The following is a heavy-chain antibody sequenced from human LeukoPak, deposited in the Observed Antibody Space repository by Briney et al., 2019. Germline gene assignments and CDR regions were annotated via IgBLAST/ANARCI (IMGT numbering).Heavy chain of an antibody. CDR3: ARGLQWLAPRFDY. Sequence: SETLSLTCTVSGDSFTSGDYYWSWIRQHPGKGLEWIGYIYYDGRVHYNPSLKSRVTISVDTSKNQFSLKLSSVTAADTAVYYCARGLQWLAPRFDYWGQGTLVTVSS. V-gene: IGHV4-30-4*01. D-gene: IGHD6-19*01. J-gene: IGHJ4*02. CDR2: IYYDGRV. CDR1: GDSFTSGDYY.